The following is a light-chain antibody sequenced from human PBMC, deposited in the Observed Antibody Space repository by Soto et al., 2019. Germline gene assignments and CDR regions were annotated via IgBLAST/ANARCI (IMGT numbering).Light chain of an antibody. V-gene: IGKV3-20*01. CDR1: QSVTSSY. J-gene: IGKJ1*01. CDR2: GAS. CDR3: HQYGSSPRT. Sequence: EIVLTQSPGTLSLSPGERATLSCRASQSVTSSYLARYQQKPGQAPRLLIYGASSRATGIPDRFSGSGSGTDFTLTISRLEPEDFAVYYCHQYGSSPRTFGQGTKVEIK.